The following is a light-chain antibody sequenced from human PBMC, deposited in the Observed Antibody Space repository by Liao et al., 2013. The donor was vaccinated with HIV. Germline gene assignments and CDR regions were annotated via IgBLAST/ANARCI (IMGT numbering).Light chain of an antibody. CDR2: HDS. Sequence: SYVLTQPPSVSVAPGRTAKLPVGATILEVKVVHWYQQKPGQAPVMVISHDSERPSGIPERFSGSNSGNTATLTISETQAMDEADYYCQAWDSSIWVFGGGTKLTVL. V-gene: IGLV3-21*01. CDR1: ILEVKV. J-gene: IGLJ3*02. CDR3: QAWDSSIWV.